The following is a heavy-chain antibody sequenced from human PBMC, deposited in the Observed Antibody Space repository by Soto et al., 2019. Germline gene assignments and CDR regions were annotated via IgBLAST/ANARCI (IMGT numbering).Heavy chain of an antibody. CDR1: GFTFSSYG. Sequence: GGSLRLSCAASGFTFSSYGMHWVRQAPGKGLEWVAVISYDGSNKYYADSVKGRFTISRDNSKNTLYLQMNSLRAEDTAVYYCATGYCSGGSCYSYYYYGMDVWGQETTVTVSS. CDR2: ISYDGSNK. J-gene: IGHJ6*02. CDR3: ATGYCSGGSCYSYYYYGMDV. D-gene: IGHD2-15*01. V-gene: IGHV3-30*03.